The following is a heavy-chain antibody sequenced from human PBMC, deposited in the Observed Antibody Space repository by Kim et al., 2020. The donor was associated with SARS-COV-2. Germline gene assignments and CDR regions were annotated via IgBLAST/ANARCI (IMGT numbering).Heavy chain of an antibody. V-gene: IGHV4-31*03. Sequence: SETLSLTCTVSGGSISSGGYYWSWIRQHPGKGLEWIGYIYYSGSTYYNPSLKSRVTISVDTSKNQFSLKLSSVTAADTAVYYCASSIAAYGRFGYWGQGTLVTVSS. CDR2: IYYSGST. J-gene: IGHJ4*02. CDR1: GGSISSGGYY. D-gene: IGHD6-6*01. CDR3: ASSIAAYGRFGY.